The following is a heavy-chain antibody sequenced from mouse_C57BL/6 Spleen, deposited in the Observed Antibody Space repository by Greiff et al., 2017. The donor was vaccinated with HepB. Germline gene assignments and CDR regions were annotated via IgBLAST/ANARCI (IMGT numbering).Heavy chain of an antibody. Sequence: EVQVVESEGGLVQPGSSMKLSCTASGFTFSDYYMAWVRQVPEKGLEWVANINYDGSSTYYLDSLKSRFIISRDNAKNILYLQMSSLKSEDTATYYCARGDSNYEYFDYWGQGTTLTVSS. D-gene: IGHD2-5*01. V-gene: IGHV5-16*01. CDR2: INYDGSST. CDR3: ARGDSNYEYFDY. J-gene: IGHJ2*01. CDR1: GFTFSDYY.